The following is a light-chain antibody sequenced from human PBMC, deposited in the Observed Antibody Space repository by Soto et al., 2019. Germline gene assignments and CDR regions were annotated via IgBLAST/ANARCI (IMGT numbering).Light chain of an antibody. J-gene: IGKJ3*01. CDR3: QQYATSARLT. Sequence: EIVLTQSPATLSLSPGERVTLSCRASQSVSQYLAWYQQKPGQAPRLLIYGASSRANGIPDRFSGSGSGTDFTLTINGLEPEDFAVYYCQQYATSARLTFGPGTKVDIK. CDR2: GAS. V-gene: IGKV3-20*01. CDR1: QSVSQY.